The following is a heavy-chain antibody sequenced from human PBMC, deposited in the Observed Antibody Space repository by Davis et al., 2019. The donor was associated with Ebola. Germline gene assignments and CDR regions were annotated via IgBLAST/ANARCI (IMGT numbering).Heavy chain of an antibody. Sequence: PSETLSLTCTVSGGSISGHSWNWIRQPPGKGLEWIGYIHYSGATNYNPSLKSRVTISVDTSKNQFSLKLTSVTAADTALYCCARIGSSSGWYEAFEIWGKGTMVTVSS. CDR3: ARIGSSSGWYEAFEI. CDR1: GGSISGHS. V-gene: IGHV4-59*11. D-gene: IGHD6-19*01. J-gene: IGHJ3*02. CDR2: IHYSGAT.